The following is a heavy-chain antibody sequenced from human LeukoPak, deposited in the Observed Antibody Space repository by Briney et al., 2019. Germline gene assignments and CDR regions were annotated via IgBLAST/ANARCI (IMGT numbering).Heavy chain of an antibody. J-gene: IGHJ4*02. V-gene: IGHV3-33*01. CDR2: IWYDGDNK. CDR1: GFSFSSYG. Sequence: GGSLRLSCAASGFSFSSYGMHWVRQAPGKGLEWVAVIWYDGDNKYYADSVKGRFTISRDNSKNTLYLQMNSLRADDTAVYYCARGQVPYYDSSGYGYWGQGTLVTVSS. D-gene: IGHD3-22*01. CDR3: ARGQVPYYDSSGYGY.